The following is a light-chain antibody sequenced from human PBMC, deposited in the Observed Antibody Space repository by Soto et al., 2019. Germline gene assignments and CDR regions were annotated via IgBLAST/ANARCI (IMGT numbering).Light chain of an antibody. Sequence: VVRHAPATLSYSPGERATLSCRARQSVSSYFSWYQQKPGQAPRLLIYGASSKATGIPARFSGSGSGTEFILTSSRLQSEDVAVYYCQQYTTWLAFGRGTKVDI. CDR3: QQYTTWLA. CDR2: GAS. V-gene: IGKV3-15*01. CDR1: QSVSSY. J-gene: IGKJ1*01.